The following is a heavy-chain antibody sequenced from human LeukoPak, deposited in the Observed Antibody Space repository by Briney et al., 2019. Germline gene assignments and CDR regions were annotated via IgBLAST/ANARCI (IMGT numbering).Heavy chain of an antibody. CDR1: GFTFSSYW. D-gene: IGHD2-8*01. CDR2: IKQDESEK. Sequence: GGSLRLSCAASGFTFSSYWMSWVRQAPGKGREWVAIIKQDESEKYYVDSVKGRFTISRDNSKNTLYLQMNSLRAEDTAVYYCAREGGLGYCTNGICSTGYAFDIWGQGTMVTVSS. J-gene: IGHJ3*02. CDR3: AREGGLGYCTNGICSTGYAFDI. V-gene: IGHV3-7*01.